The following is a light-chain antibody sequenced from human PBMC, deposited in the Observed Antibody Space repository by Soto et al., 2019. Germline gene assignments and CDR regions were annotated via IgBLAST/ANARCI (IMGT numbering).Light chain of an antibody. CDR2: GAS. V-gene: IGKV3-15*01. CDR1: QSVSSN. Sequence: EIVMTQSPGTLSVSPGERATLSCRASQSVSSNLAWYQQRPGQAPRLLIYGASTRATGIPARFSGSGSGTEFTLTITSLQSEDFAIYYCQQYYTWRTFGQGTKVDIK. J-gene: IGKJ1*01. CDR3: QQYYTWRT.